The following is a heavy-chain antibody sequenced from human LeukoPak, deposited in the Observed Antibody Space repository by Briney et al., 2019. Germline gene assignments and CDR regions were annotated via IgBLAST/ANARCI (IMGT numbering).Heavy chain of an antibody. Sequence: GGSLRLSCAASGFTFSSYGMHWVRQAPGKGLEWVAFVRYDGSNKYYADSVKGRLTISRDNSKNTLYLQMNSLRAEDTAVYYCAKDLEQQLVSSAAFWGQGTLVTVSS. D-gene: IGHD6-13*01. V-gene: IGHV3-30*02. CDR1: GFTFSSYG. J-gene: IGHJ4*02. CDR2: VRYDGSNK. CDR3: AKDLEQQLVSSAAF.